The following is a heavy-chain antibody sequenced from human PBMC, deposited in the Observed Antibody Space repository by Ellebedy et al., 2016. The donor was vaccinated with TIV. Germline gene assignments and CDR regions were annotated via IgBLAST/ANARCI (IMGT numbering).Heavy chain of an antibody. V-gene: IGHV2-5*02. CDR1: GFSLSTTGVG. CDR3: AKRQRHPGNYWPFDY. J-gene: IGHJ4*02. CDR2: IHWDDEK. Sequence: SGPTLVKPTQTLTLTCTFSGFSLSTTGVGVGWIRQPPGKALEWLTVIHWDDEKQYSPSLKSRLTITKDTSKNQVILTMTNMDPVDTATYYCAKRQRHPGNYWPFDYWGQGTLVSVSS. D-gene: IGHD1-1*01.